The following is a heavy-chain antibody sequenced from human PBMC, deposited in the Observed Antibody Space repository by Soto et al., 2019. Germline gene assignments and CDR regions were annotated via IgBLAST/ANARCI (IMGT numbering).Heavy chain of an antibody. Sequence: PSETLSLTSAVYGGSFSGYHWTWSRQAPGKWLAWIGEINHGGSPNYNPSLKSRVTISLDTSKNQFSLKLGSVTAADTAVYYCARGRGYYDRRGYYTAFDYWGQGXLVTVYS. V-gene: IGHV4-34*01. D-gene: IGHD3-22*01. CDR1: GGSFSGYH. CDR2: INHGGSP. CDR3: ARGRGYYDRRGYYTAFDY. J-gene: IGHJ4*02.